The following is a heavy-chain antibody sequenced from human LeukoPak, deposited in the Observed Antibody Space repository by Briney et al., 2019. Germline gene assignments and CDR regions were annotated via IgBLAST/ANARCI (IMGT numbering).Heavy chain of an antibody. CDR2: ISPYNGNT. V-gene: IGHV1-18*01. CDR1: GYTLTELS. D-gene: IGHD3-22*01. J-gene: IGHJ4*02. Sequence: ASVKVSCKVSGYTLTELSMHWVGQAPGKGLEWMGWISPYNGNTDHAQKFQGRVTMTTDTFTSTAYMDLMSLRSDDTAVYYCARKLYDSSRYGQTYYFDNWGQGTLVTVSS. CDR3: ARKLYDSSRYGQTYYFDN.